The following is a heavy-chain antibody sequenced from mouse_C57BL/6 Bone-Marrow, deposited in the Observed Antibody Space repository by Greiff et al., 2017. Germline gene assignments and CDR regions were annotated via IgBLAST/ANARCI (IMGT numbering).Heavy chain of an antibody. V-gene: IGHV5-6*01. CDR2: ISSGGSYT. Sequence: EVQGVESGGDLVKPGGSLKLSCAASGFTFSSYGMSWVRQTPDKRLEWVATISSGGSYTYYPASVKGRFTISRDNAKNTLYLQMSSLKSEDTAMYYCARDGYYAWFAYWGQGTLVTVSA. CDR1: GFTFSSYG. D-gene: IGHD2-3*01. J-gene: IGHJ3*01. CDR3: ARDGYYAWFAY.